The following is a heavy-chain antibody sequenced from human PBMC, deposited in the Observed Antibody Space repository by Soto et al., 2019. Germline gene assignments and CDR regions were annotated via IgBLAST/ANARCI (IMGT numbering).Heavy chain of an antibody. V-gene: IGHV3-66*01. CDR1: GFTVSSNY. J-gene: IGHJ5*02. CDR3: ARALTEFGVVNSWGRTGNPSDP. Sequence: GGSLRLSCAASGFTVSSNYMSWVRQAPGKGLEWVSVIYSGGSTYYADSMKGRFNIYRDNSKNTLYLQMNSLRAEDTAVYYCARALTEFGVVNSWGRTGNPSDPWGQGTLVTVSS. CDR2: IYSGGST. D-gene: IGHD3-3*01.